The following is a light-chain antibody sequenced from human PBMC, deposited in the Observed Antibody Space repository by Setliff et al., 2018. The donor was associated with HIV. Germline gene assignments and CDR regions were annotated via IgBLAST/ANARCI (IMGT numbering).Light chain of an antibody. CDR2: TNY. CDR1: NSNIGSNA. CDR3: AAWDASRIRYV. J-gene: IGLJ1*01. V-gene: IGLV1-44*01. Sequence: QSVLTQPPSASGTPGQRVTISCSGTNSNIGSNAVNWYQQLPGTAPKLLIYTNYQRPSGVPDRFSGSKSGTSASLAISGLQSEDEADYYCAAWDASRIRYVFGTGTKVTVL.